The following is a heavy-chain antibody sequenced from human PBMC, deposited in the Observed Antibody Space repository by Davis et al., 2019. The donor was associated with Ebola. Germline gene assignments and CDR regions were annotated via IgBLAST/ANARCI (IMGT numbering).Heavy chain of an antibody. Sequence: PSETLSLTCTVSAGAVSRGGYFWAWIRQPPGKGLEWIGYIYSSGSTNFSPSLKSRVTISRDTSKNHFSLNLRFVTAADTAVYYCARVGDFQGVYWGQGNLVTVSS. CDR3: ARVGDFQGVY. CDR1: AGAVSRGGYF. V-gene: IGHV4-61*03. J-gene: IGHJ4*02. CDR2: IYSSGST. D-gene: IGHD2-8*01.